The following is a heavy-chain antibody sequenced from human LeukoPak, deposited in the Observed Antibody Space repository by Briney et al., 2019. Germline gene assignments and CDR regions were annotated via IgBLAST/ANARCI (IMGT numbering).Heavy chain of an antibody. D-gene: IGHD4/OR15-4a*01. V-gene: IGHV3-53*01. J-gene: IGHJ4*02. CDR1: GFTVSSDS. Sequence: GGSQRLSRTVSGFTVSSDSMSWVRQAPGKGLEWVSFIYSGGSTHYSDSVKGRFTISRDNSKNTLYLQMNSLRAEDTAVYYCARRAGAYSHPYDYWGQGTLVTVSS. CDR3: ARRAGAYSHPYDY. CDR2: IYSGGST.